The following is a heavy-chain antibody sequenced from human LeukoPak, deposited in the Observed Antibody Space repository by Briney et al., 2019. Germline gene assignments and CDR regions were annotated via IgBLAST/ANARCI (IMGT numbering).Heavy chain of an antibody. CDR3: ARHPPNYNILTGYIDY. D-gene: IGHD3-9*01. CDR2: IYPGDSDT. Sequence: GESLKISCQGSGYSFTSYWIGWVRQMPGKGLEWMGIIYPGDSDTRYSPSFQGQVTISADKSISTAYLQWSSLKASDTAMYYCARHPPNYNILTGYIDYWGQGTLVTVSS. CDR1: GYSFTSYW. J-gene: IGHJ4*02. V-gene: IGHV5-51*01.